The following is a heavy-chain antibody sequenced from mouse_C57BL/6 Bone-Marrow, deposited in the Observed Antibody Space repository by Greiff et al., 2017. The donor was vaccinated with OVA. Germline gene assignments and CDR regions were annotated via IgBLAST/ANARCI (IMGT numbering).Heavy chain of an antibody. J-gene: IGHJ4*01. CDR2: IDPETGGT. CDR3: TRDDYGSSNYAMDY. V-gene: IGHV1-15*01. Sequence: QVHVKQSGAELVRPGASVTPSCKASGYTFTDYEMHWVKQTPVHGLEWIGAIDPETGGTAYNQKLKGKAILTADKSSSTAYMVLRSMTSEDSAVYYCTRDDYGSSNYAMDYWGQGTSVTVSS. CDR1: GYTFTDYE. D-gene: IGHD1-1*01.